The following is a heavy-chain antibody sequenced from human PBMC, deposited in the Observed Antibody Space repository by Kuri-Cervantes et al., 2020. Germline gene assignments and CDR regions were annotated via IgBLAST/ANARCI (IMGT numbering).Heavy chain of an antibody. J-gene: IGHJ4*02. CDR3: AKDSSGYDYETLYYFDY. D-gene: IGHD5-12*01. V-gene: IGHV3-9*01. CDR2: ISWNSGSI. Sequence: GGSLRLSCAASGFTFINFAMSWVRQAPGKGLEWVSGISWNSGSIGYADSVKGRFTISRDNAKNSLYLQMNSLRAEDTALYYCAKDSSGYDYETLYYFDYWGQGTLVTVSS. CDR1: GFTFINFA.